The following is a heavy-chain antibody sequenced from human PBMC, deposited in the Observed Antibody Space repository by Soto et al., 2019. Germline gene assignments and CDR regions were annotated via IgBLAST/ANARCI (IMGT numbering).Heavy chain of an antibody. Sequence: QVQLVQSGPEVKKPGSSVKVSCKTSGDTFKKFAISWVRQAPGQGPEWMGGIIPMFGTTKYTQKFQGRVTFTADKSTGAAYMELTSMTYEDTDTYFCARGVVPAAVAEPHYFLYGVDVWGQGTTVTVSS. CDR1: GDTFKKFA. CDR3: ARGVVPAAVAEPHYFLYGVDV. CDR2: IIPMFGTT. V-gene: IGHV1-69*06. D-gene: IGHD2-2*01. J-gene: IGHJ6*02.